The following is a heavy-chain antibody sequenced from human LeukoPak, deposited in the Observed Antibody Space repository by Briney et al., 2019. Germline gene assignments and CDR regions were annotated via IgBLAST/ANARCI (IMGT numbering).Heavy chain of an antibody. D-gene: IGHD3-22*01. Sequence: PGGSLRLSCAASGFTFSSYWMHWVRQAPGKGLVWVSGIDSFGSSNNYADSVRGRFTISRDNAKNTLYLQMSSLRADDTAVYYCARSDHYHDNSGYDVWGQGTLVTVSS. CDR1: GFTFSSYW. CDR2: IDSFGSSN. V-gene: IGHV3-74*01. J-gene: IGHJ4*02. CDR3: ARSDHYHDNSGYDV.